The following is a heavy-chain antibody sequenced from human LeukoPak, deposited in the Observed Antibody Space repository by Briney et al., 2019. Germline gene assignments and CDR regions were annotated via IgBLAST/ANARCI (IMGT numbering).Heavy chain of an antibody. CDR3: AREGANSGSYEGAAFDI. CDR1: GFTFSSYW. D-gene: IGHD1-26*01. J-gene: IGHJ3*02. Sequence: GGSLRLSCAASGFTFSSYWMSWVRQAPGKGLEWVANIKQDGSEKYYVDSVKGRFTISRDNAKNSLYLQMNSLRAEDTAVYYCAREGANSGSYEGAAFDIWGQGTMVTVSS. V-gene: IGHV3-7*01. CDR2: IKQDGSEK.